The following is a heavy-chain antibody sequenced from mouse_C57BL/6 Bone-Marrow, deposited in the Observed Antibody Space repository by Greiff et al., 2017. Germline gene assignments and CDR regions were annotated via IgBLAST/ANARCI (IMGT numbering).Heavy chain of an antibody. CDR2: IHPSDSAT. D-gene: IGHD1-1*01. CDR1: GYTFTSYW. V-gene: IGHV1-74*01. CDR3: AIGYYGSSPHY. Sequence: QVQLQQPGAELVKPGASVKVSCKASGYTFTSYWMHWVKQRPGQGLEWIGRIHPSDSATNYNQKFKGKATLTVDKSSSTAYMQLSSLTSEDAAVYYCAIGYYGSSPHYWGQGTTRTGSS. J-gene: IGHJ2*01.